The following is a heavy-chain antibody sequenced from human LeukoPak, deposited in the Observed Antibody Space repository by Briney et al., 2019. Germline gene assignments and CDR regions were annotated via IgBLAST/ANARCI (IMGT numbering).Heavy chain of an antibody. CDR2: ISHDAKDK. V-gene: IGHV3-30*04. J-gene: IGHJ4*02. CDR3: ARGTRFAESYYFDY. Sequence: GGSLRLSCAASAFTFSDYVMHWVRQAPGKGLEWVADISHDAKDKYYADSVKDRFTISRDNSENTLYLQVNSLRVEDTAVYYCARGTRFAESYYFDYWGQGTLVTVSS. CDR1: AFTFSDYV. D-gene: IGHD3-10*01.